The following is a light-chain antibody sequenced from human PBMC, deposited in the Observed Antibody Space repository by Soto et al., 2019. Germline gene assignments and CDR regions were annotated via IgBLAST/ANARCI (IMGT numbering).Light chain of an antibody. J-gene: IGKJ4*01. Sequence: EIMLRQSPGTLSLSPGERATLSCRASQSISTNYLAWYQQKPGQAPRLLIYGASSRATGIPDRFSGSGSATDLTLTISRLEPEDFAVYYCQQYCTSPPLTFGGGTKVDIK. CDR2: GAS. V-gene: IGKV3-20*01. CDR3: QQYCTSPPLT. CDR1: QSISTNY.